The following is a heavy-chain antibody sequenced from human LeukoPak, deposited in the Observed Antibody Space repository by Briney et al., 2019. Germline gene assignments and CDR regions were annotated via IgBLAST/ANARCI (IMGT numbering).Heavy chain of an antibody. D-gene: IGHD7-27*01. CDR3: ARSNWALFDY. CDR1: GGSISSGGYS. V-gene: IGHV4-30-2*01. CDR2: IYHSGST. J-gene: IGHJ4*02. Sequence: SQTLSLTCAVSGGSISSGGYSWSWIRQPPGKGLEWIGYIYHSGSTYYNPSLKSRVTISVDRSKNQFSLKLSSVTAADTAVYYCARSNWALFDYWGQGTLVTVSS.